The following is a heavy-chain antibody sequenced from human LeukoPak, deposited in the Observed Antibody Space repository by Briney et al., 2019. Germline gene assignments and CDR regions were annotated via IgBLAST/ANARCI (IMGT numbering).Heavy chain of an antibody. V-gene: IGHV3-11*04. Sequence: PGGSLRLSCAASGFTLSDNYMTWVRQAPGKGLEWLSYISGNGAVIQYADSVKGRFTISRDNAKNLLYLQMDSLRVEDTAIYYCARDPRTVRIWGQGTLVTVSS. CDR1: GFTLSDNY. CDR2: ISGNGAVI. CDR3: ARDPRTVRI. D-gene: IGHD1-1*01. J-gene: IGHJ4*02.